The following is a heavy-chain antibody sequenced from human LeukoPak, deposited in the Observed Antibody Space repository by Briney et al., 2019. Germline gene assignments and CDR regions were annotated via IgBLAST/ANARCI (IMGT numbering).Heavy chain of an antibody. CDR3: ARVYYDFWSGYCFDY. D-gene: IGHD3-3*01. Sequence: SETLSLTCTVSGGSISSYYWSWIRQPPGKGLEWIGYIYYSGSTNYNPSLKSRVTISVDTSKNQFSLKLSSVTAADTAVYYCARVYYDFWSGYCFDYWGQGTLVTVSS. CDR1: GGSISSYY. J-gene: IGHJ4*02. CDR2: IYYSGST. V-gene: IGHV4-59*08.